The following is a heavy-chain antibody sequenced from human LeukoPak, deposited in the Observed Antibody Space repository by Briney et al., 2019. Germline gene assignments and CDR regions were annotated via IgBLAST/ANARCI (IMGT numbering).Heavy chain of an antibody. J-gene: IGHJ4*02. CDR1: GFTFNDYA. V-gene: IGHV3-9*01. D-gene: IGHD2-8*01. CDR2: ISWNGDMV. Sequence: GGSLRPSCVVSGFTFNDYAMHWVRQVPGKGLEWVSGISWNGDMVDYADSVRGRFTISRDNAKNSLYLQMNSLRAEDTALYYCAKSGGVYASSSADNWGQGTLVTVSS. CDR3: AKSGGVYASSSADN.